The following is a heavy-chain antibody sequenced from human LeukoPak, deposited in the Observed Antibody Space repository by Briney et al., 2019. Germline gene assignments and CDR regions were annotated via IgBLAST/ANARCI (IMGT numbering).Heavy chain of an antibody. V-gene: IGHV4-59*01. Sequence: SETMSLTCTVAGGSISSYYWSWIRQPPGEWLEWIGCIYYRGSTNYNTSLKSRVTISVDTSKNQFHLQLSTVPAADTAVYYCARPAGFGELWDYCGQGTLVTVSP. CDR2: IYYRGST. CDR1: GGSISSYY. CDR3: ARPAGFGELWDY. D-gene: IGHD3-10*01. J-gene: IGHJ4*02.